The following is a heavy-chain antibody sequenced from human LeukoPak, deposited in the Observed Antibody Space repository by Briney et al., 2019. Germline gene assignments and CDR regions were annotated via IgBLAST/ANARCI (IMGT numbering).Heavy chain of an antibody. CDR2: ISISSSYI. V-gene: IGHV3-21*01. CDR3: ARVGYCSSTSCYAVG. Sequence: GGSLRLSCAASGFTFSSSSMNWVRQAPGKGLGWVSSISISSSYIYYADSVKGRFPISRANAKNSLYLQMNSLRAEDTAVYYCARVGYCSSTSCYAVGWGQGTLVTVSS. J-gene: IGHJ4*02. CDR1: GFTFSSSS. D-gene: IGHD2-2*03.